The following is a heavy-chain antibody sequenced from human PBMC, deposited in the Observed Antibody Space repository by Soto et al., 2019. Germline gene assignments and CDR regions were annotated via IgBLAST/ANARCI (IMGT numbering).Heavy chain of an antibody. CDR1: GGSISSSSYY. J-gene: IGHJ5*02. D-gene: IGHD6-19*01. V-gene: IGHV4-39*01. CDR2: IYYSGST. Sequence: SETLSLTCTVSGGSISSSSYYWGWIRQPPGKGLEWIGSIYYSGSTYYNPSLKSRVTISVDTSKNQFSLKLSSVTAADTAVYYCARTFGYSSGPNTNWFDPWGQGTLVTVS. CDR3: ARTFGYSSGPNTNWFDP.